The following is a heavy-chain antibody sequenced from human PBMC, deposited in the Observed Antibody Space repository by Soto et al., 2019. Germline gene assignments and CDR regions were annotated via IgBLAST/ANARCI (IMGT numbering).Heavy chain of an antibody. Sequence: VGSLRLSCAASGFAVSSNYMSWVRQAPGKGLEWVSVIYSGGSTYYADSVKGRFTISRDNSKNTLYLQMNSLRAEDTAVYYCASDYGGNVGMDVWGQGTTVTVSS. V-gene: IGHV3-53*01. CDR1: GFAVSSNY. D-gene: IGHD4-17*01. CDR3: ASDYGGNVGMDV. CDR2: IYSGGST. J-gene: IGHJ6*02.